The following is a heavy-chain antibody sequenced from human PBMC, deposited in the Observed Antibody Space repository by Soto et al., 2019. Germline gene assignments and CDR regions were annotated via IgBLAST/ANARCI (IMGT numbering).Heavy chain of an antibody. D-gene: IGHD6-6*01. CDR3: ASGSYRSSSTLPEYFDY. CDR2: IIPIFGTA. J-gene: IGHJ4*02. Sequence: QVQLVQSGAEVKKPGSSVKVSCKASGGTFSSYAISWVRQAPGQGLEWMGGIIPIFGTANYAQKFQGRVTITADESTSTSYMELSSLRSEDTAVYYCASGSYRSSSTLPEYFDYWGQGTLVTVSS. V-gene: IGHV1-69*12. CDR1: GGTFSSYA.